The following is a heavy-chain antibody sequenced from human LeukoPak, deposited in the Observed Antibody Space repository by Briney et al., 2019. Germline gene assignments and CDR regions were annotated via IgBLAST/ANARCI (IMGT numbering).Heavy chain of an antibody. J-gene: IGHJ4*02. V-gene: IGHV4-38-2*01. Sequence: KPSETLSLTCAVSGYSISSGYYWGWIRQPPGKGLEWIGSIYHSGSTYYNPSLKSRVTISVDTSKNQFSLKLSSVTAADTAVYYCARHENIVVVVAATGFDNWGQGTLVTVSS. CDR3: ARHENIVVVVAATGFDN. CDR1: GYSISSGYY. D-gene: IGHD2-15*01. CDR2: IYHSGST.